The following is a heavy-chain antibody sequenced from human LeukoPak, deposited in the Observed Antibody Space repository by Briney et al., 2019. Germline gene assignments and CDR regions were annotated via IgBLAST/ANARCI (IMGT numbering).Heavy chain of an antibody. Sequence: PGGSLRLSCAASGFTFSSYAMSWVRQAPGKGLEWVSVVSGSSGSTNYADSVKGRFTISRDNSKNTLYLQMNSLRAEDTAVYYCAKMNVLTGYYTPNFDFWGQGTLVTVSS. CDR2: VSGSSGST. J-gene: IGHJ4*02. D-gene: IGHD3-9*01. CDR1: GFTFSSYA. V-gene: IGHV3-23*01. CDR3: AKMNVLTGYYTPNFDF.